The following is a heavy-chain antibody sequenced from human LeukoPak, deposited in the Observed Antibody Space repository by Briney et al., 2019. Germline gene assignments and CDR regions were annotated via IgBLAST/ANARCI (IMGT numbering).Heavy chain of an antibody. V-gene: IGHV3-23*01. D-gene: IGHD3-22*01. CDR2: ISAGGDRT. CDR3: AYLDSSGYYYGRLRY. J-gene: IGHJ4*02. CDR1: GFTFSDHA. Sequence: TGGSLRLSCAASGFTFSDHAMSWFGQPPAKGLEWASRISAGGDRTHYADSVKGRFTVSRDNSKNTLYLHMNSLRAEDTAVYFCAYLDSSGYYYGRLRYWGQGTPVTVSS.